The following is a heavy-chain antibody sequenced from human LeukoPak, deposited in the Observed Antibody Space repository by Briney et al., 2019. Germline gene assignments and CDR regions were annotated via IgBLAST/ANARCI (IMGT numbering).Heavy chain of an antibody. CDR1: GFTFNSYA. V-gene: IGHV3-23*01. J-gene: IGHJ4*02. D-gene: IGHD5-12*01. CDR2: INGGGGST. CDR3: AKDMQTWPRFPDY. Sequence: GGSLRLSCAASGFTFNSYAMNWVRQAPGKGLEWVSIINGGGGSTYYADSVKGRFTSSRDNPKNTLYLQMNGLRVEDTAVYYCAKDMQTWPRFPDYWGQGTLVTVSS.